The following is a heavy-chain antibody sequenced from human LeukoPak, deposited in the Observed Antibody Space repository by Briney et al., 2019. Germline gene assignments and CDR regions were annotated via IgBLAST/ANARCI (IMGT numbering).Heavy chain of an antibody. D-gene: IGHD3-22*01. V-gene: IGHV1-18*01. CDR2: ISAYNGNT. CDR1: GYIFNSYG. CDR3: AREFYDSSGYYYFDY. J-gene: IGHJ4*02. Sequence: GASVKVSCEASGYIFNSYGISWVRQAPGQGLEWMGWISAYNGNTNYAQKLQGRVTMTTDTSTSTAYMELRSLRSDDTAVYHCAREFYDSSGYYYFDYWGQGTLVTVSS.